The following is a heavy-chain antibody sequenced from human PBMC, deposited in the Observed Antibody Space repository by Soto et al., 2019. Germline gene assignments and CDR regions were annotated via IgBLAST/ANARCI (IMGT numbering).Heavy chain of an antibody. CDR1: GGTFSSYA. V-gene: IGHV1-69*01. Sequence: QVKLVQSGAEVKKPGSSVKVSCKASGGTFSSYAISWVRQAPGQGLEWMGGIIPIFGTANYAQKFQGRVTITADESTSTAYMELSSLRSEDTVVYYCASLTGYYYDSSGYYGGGWGQGTLVTVSS. D-gene: IGHD3-22*01. CDR3: ASLTGYYYDSSGYYGGG. J-gene: IGHJ4*02. CDR2: IIPIFGTA.